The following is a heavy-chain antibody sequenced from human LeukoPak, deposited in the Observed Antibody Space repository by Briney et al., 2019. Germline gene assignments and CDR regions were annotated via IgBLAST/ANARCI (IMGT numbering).Heavy chain of an antibody. D-gene: IGHD3-10*01. V-gene: IGHV1-18*01. Sequence: ASVKVSCKASGYTFTSYGISWVRQAPGQGLEWMGWISAYNGNTNYAQKLQGRVTMTTDTSTSTAYMELRSLRSDDTAVYYCARDGRRLGELLRIGYWGQGTLVTVSS. CDR1: GYTFTSYG. CDR3: ARDGRRLGELLRIGY. CDR2: ISAYNGNT. J-gene: IGHJ4*02.